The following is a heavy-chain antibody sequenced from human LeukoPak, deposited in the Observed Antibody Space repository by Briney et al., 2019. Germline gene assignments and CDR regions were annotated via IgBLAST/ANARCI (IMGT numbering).Heavy chain of an antibody. J-gene: IGHJ4*02. D-gene: IGHD6-13*01. CDR3: AKPRTIAVPGRSGFDY. Sequence: GGSLRPSRAASGFTFSNYAMNWVRQAPGKGLEWVSVISDIGASTYYADSVKGRFTISRDNSKNTLYLQMNSLRAEDTAVYYCAKPRTIAVPGRSGFDYWGQGTLVTVSS. CDR2: ISDIGAST. CDR1: GFTFSNYA. V-gene: IGHV3-23*01.